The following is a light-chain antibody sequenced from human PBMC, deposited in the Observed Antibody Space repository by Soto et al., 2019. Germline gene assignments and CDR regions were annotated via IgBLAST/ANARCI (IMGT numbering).Light chain of an antibody. Sequence: DIQMTQSASSLPASVGDRVTITCRASQTIGNWLAWYQQKPGKVAKLLIYNVSSLESGDPSRFSGSGSGTEFPLTSRSLHPDEFATYYGQRCNFYLTCGQGTKVEIK. CDR2: NVS. V-gene: IGKV1-5*03. J-gene: IGKJ1*01. CDR3: QRCNFYLT. CDR1: QTIGNW.